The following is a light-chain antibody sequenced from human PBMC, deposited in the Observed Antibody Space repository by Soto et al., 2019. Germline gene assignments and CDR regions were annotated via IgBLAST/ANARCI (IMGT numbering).Light chain of an antibody. CDR3: QQRSSWPT. Sequence: EIVLTQSPATLSLSPGERATLSCRASQSVSRYLAWYQQKPGQAPRLLIYDTSHRATGIPARFSGSGSGTDFTLTISSLEPEDFTFYYCQQRSSWPTFGGGTKVEIK. CDR1: QSVSRY. CDR2: DTS. J-gene: IGKJ4*01. V-gene: IGKV3-11*01.